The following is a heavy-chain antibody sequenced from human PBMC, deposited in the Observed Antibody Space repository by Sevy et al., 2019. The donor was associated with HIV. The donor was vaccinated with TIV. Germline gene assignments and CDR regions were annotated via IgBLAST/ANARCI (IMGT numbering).Heavy chain of an antibody. Sequence: GGSLRLSCAASGFTFSRYWMHWVRQVPGKGLVWVSCINTDGSTTRYADSVKGRFTISRDNAKNTLYLQMNSLRAEDTAVYYCARPDDYDSSGSSGMGMDVWGQGTTVTVSS. CDR2: INTDGSTT. CDR3: ARPDDYDSSGSSGMGMDV. V-gene: IGHV3-74*01. J-gene: IGHJ6*02. CDR1: GFTFSRYW. D-gene: IGHD3-22*01.